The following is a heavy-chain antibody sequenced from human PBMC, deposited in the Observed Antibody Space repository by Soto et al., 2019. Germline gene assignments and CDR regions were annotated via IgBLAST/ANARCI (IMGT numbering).Heavy chain of an antibody. V-gene: IGHV1-69*01. CDR2: IIPVFDKA. D-gene: IGHD3-16*01. J-gene: IGHJ3*01. CDR3: ARLRRDWGDAFDL. CDR1: GGPFGSSA. Sequence: QVQLAQSGADVKKPGSSVKVSCKTSGGPFGSSAISWVRQAPAQGLEWMGEIIPVFDKANYAQNFQGRLTITADEPTGTVFMQLSSLRSEDTAVYFCARLRRDWGDAFDLWGLGTFVTVSS.